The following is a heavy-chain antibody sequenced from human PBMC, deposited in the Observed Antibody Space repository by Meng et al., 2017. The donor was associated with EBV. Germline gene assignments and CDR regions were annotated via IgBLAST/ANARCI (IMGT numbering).Heavy chain of an antibody. CDR3: VRGPPVGVPGPGDY. V-gene: IGHV1-3*01. D-gene: IGHD2-21*01. J-gene: IGHJ4*02. Sequence: QVHVVQIGAEVKNPGASVKFSCKASGYAFTSYILHWVRQAPGQRLEWMGWINVGVGYTKYSQKFQGRVTISSDTSATTGYMELSSLRSEDTAVYYCVRGPPVGVPGPGDYWGQGTLVTVSS. CDR2: INVGVGYT. CDR1: GYAFTSYI.